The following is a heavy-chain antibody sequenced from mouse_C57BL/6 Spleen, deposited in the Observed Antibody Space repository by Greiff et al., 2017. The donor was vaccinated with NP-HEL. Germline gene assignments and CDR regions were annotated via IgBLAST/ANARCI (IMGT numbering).Heavy chain of an antibody. J-gene: IGHJ1*03. D-gene: IGHD2-1*01. CDR3: ARLYGNYGDWHFDV. Sequence: EVKLMESGGGLVKPGGSLKLSCAASGFTFSDYGMHWVRQAPEQGLEWVAYISSGSSTIYYADTVKGRFTITRDNAKNTLFLQMTSLRSEDTAMYYGARLYGNYGDWHFDVWGTGTTVTVSS. CDR1: GFTFSDYG. V-gene: IGHV5-17*01. CDR2: ISSGSSTI.